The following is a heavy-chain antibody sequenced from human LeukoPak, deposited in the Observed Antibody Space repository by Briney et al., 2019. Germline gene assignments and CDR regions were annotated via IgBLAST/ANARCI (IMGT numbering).Heavy chain of an antibody. CDR1: GFIFDDYA. CDR2: INWNGGST. V-gene: IGHV3-20*04. D-gene: IGHD4-17*01. Sequence: GGSLRLSCAASGFIFDDYAMTWVRQAPGKGLEWVSGINWNGGSTGYADSVKGRFTISRDNGKNSLYLQMNSLRVDDTALYYCARGPTVTNDAFDIWGQGTMVTVSS. J-gene: IGHJ3*02. CDR3: ARGPTVTNDAFDI.